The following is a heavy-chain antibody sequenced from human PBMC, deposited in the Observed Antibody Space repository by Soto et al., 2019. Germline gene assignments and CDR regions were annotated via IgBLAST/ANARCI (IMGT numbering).Heavy chain of an antibody. CDR2: INSDGSST. D-gene: IGHD6-6*01. V-gene: IGHV3-74*01. Sequence: PGGSLRLSCAASGFTFRSYWMQWVRQAPGKGLVWVSWINSDGSSTSYADSVKGRFTISRDNAENTLYLQMKSLRAEDTAVYYCARTPGGSSSCVDYWGQGSLVTVSS. J-gene: IGHJ4*02. CDR1: GFTFRSYW. CDR3: ARTPGGSSSCVDY.